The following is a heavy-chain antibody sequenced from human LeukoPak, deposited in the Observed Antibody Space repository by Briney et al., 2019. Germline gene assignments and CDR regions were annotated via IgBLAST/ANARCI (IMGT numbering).Heavy chain of an antibody. CDR3: ARGSGYSSSWYWVRGDDSEYFQH. D-gene: IGHD6-13*01. Sequence: GASVKVSCKASGYTFTSYAMNWVRQAPGQGLEWMGWINTNTGNPTYAQGFTGRFVFSLDTSVSTAYLQISSLKAEDTAVYYCARGSGYSSSWYWVRGDDSEYFQHWGQGTLVTVSS. J-gene: IGHJ1*01. V-gene: IGHV7-4-1*02. CDR2: INTNTGNP. CDR1: GYTFTSYA.